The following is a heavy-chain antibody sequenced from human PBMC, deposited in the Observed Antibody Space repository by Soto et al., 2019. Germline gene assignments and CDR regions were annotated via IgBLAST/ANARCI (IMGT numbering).Heavy chain of an antibody. D-gene: IGHD3-22*01. J-gene: IGHJ4*02. V-gene: IGHV4-59*08. CDR2: IYYSGST. CDR3: ARQSYDSSDYFDF. CDR1: GGSISSYY. Sequence: PSETLSLTCTVSGGSISSYYWSWIRQPPGKGLKWIGTIYYSGSTYYNPSLNSRVTISVDTSRIHFSLKLISVTAADTAVYYCARQSYDSSDYFDFWGQGTLVTVSS.